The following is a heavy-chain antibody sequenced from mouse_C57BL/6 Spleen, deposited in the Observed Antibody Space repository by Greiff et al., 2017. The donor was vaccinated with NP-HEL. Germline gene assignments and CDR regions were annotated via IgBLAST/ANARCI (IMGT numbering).Heavy chain of an antibody. CDR3: ARERRYFDY. Sequence: QVQLQQPGAELVKPGASVKMSCKASGYTFTSYWITWVKQRPGQGLEWIGDIYPGSGSTNYTEKFKGKATLTVDTSSSTAYMQLSSLTSEDSAVYYCARERRYFDYGGKGTTLTVSS. J-gene: IGHJ2*01. CDR1: GYTFTSYW. CDR2: IYPGSGST. V-gene: IGHV1-55*01.